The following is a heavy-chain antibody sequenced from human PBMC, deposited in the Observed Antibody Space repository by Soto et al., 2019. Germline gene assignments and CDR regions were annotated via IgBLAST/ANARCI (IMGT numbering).Heavy chain of an antibody. Sequence: SETLSLTCTVSGGSVTSGNYSWSWIRQPPGKGLEWIAYIYYSGITNNNPSLKSRVTISVDTSKNQFSLKLTSVTAADTAVYYCARGRKYYYDNTCPFYFDHWSRGTLVTVSS. J-gene: IGHJ4*02. V-gene: IGHV4-61*01. D-gene: IGHD3-22*01. CDR1: GGSVTSGNYS. CDR3: ARGRKYYYDNTCPFYFDH. CDR2: IYYSGIT.